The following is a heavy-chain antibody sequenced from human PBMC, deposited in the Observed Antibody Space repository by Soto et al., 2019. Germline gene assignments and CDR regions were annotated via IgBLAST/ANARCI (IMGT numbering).Heavy chain of an antibody. J-gene: IGHJ4*02. CDR2: VTSRGDTT. D-gene: IGHD3-16*01. Sequence: EVQLLQSGGGLVQPGGSLRLSCAASGFIFRNYAMNWVRQAPGKGLEWVSIVTSRGDTTYYADSVKGRVTISRDNAKNTLYLQVNSLTAEDTAVYYCAKDRLGGGLDYWGQGTLVSVSS. CDR1: GFIFRNYA. V-gene: IGHV3-23*01. CDR3: AKDRLGGGLDY.